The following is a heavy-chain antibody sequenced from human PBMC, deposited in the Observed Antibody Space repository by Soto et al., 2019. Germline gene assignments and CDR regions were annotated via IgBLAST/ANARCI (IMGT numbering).Heavy chain of an antibody. D-gene: IGHD2-21*01. CDR1: GGSFSPNY. CDR2: ISYGGTT. CDR3: ARLGAYYQSLEP. J-gene: IGHJ5*02. V-gene: IGHV4-59*08. Sequence: SETLSLTSTVSGGSFSPNYCSWFRQPPGKGLEWVGYISYGGTTSYNPSLKSRVTISLETSKSQVSLRLAPVTAADTAVYYCARLGAYYQSLEPWGPGILVTV.